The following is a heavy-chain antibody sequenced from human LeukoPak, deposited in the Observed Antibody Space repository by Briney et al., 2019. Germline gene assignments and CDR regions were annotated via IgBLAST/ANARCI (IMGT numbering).Heavy chain of an antibody. J-gene: IGHJ6*03. Sequence: PGGSLRLSCAASGFTFDDYAMHWVRQAPGKGLEWVSGISWNSGSIGYADSVKGRFTISRDNAKNSLYLQMNSLRAEDTALYYCAKVAGDSSGYYPNGYMDVWGKGTTVTISS. CDR2: ISWNSGSI. V-gene: IGHV3-9*01. CDR3: AKVAGDSSGYYPNGYMDV. CDR1: GFTFDDYA. D-gene: IGHD3-22*01.